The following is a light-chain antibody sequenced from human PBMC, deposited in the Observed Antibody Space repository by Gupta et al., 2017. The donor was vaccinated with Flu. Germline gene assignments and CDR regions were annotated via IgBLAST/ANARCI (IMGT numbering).Light chain of an antibody. J-gene: IGLJ3*02. CDR2: YTSDSDV. Sequence: QAVLTQPSSLSASPGASASLTCTLRSDLNLDSYRIYWYQQKAGSRPQFLLRYTSDSDVQQAFGVSSRFSGSKDASANAGSLLISGLQSEDEADYYCLIWHNSGWVFGGGTKLTVL. CDR1: SDLNLDSYR. V-gene: IGLV5-45*03. CDR3: LIWHNSGWV.